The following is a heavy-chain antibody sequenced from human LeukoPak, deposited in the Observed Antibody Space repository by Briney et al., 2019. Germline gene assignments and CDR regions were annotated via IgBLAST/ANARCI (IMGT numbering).Heavy chain of an antibody. CDR1: GYYISSGYY. J-gene: IGHJ4*02. CDR3: ANERGYSGYES. V-gene: IGHV4-38-2*02. CDR2: IYHSGDT. D-gene: IGHD5-12*01. Sequence: PSETLSLTCTVSGYYISSGYYWGWIRQSPGKGLEWIGTIYHSGDTYYNPSLKSRVTISADTSKNQLSLELTSVTAADTAVYYCANERGYSGYESWGQGTLVTVSS.